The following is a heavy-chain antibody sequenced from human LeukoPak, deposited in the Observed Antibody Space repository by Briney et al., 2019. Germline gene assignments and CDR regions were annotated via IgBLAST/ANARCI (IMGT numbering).Heavy chain of an antibody. D-gene: IGHD3-16*01. V-gene: IGHV3-15*01. J-gene: IGHJ4*02. CDR2: IKSKTDCGTT. CDR1: GFTFSNAW. Sequence: GGSLRLSCAASGFTFSNAWMSWVRQAPGKGLEWVGRIKSKTDCGTTDYAAPVKGRFTISRDDSKNTLYLQMNSLKTGDTAVYYCTTAPAGYGLDDYWGQGTLVTVSS. CDR3: TTAPAGYGLDDY.